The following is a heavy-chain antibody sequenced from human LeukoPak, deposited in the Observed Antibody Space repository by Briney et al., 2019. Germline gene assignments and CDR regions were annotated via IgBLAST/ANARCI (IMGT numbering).Heavy chain of an antibody. V-gene: IGHV4-59*01. CDR3: ARTTPTGFWSGYPNWFDP. J-gene: IGHJ5*02. CDR1: GGSISSYY. D-gene: IGHD3-3*01. CDR2: IYYNGGT. Sequence: SETLSLTCTVSGGSISSYYWSWIRQPPGKGLEWIGYIYYNGGTNYNPSLKSRVTISVDTSKNQSSLKLSSVTAADTAVYYCARTTPTGFWSGYPNWFDPWGQGTLVTVSS.